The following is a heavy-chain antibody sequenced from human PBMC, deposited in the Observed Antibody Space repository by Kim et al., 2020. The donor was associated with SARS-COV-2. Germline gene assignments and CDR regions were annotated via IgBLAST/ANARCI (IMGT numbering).Heavy chain of an antibody. CDR2: FDPEDGET. CDR1: GYTLTELS. CDR3: ATFEPANTYYYYYGMDV. D-gene: IGHD2-2*01. V-gene: IGHV1-24*01. J-gene: IGHJ6*02. Sequence: ASVKVSCKVSGYTLTELSMHWVRQAPGKGLEWMGGFDPEDGETIYAQKFQGRVTMTEDTSTDTAYMELSSLRSEDTAVYYCATFEPANTYYYYYGMDVWGQGTTVTVSS.